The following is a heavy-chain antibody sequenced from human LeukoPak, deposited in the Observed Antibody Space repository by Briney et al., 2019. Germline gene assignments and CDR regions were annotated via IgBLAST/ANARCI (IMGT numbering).Heavy chain of an antibody. CDR1: GFTLSNYA. Sequence: GGSLRLSCSAPGFTLSNYAMSRVRQAPGKGVEWVSGVSGNGGSTYYADSVKGRFTISRDNSKNTLYLQMNSLRAEDTTIYYCATVNWNAFDIWGQGTMVTVSS. CDR3: ATVNWNAFDI. D-gene: IGHD1-1*01. V-gene: IGHV3-23*01. CDR2: VSGNGGST. J-gene: IGHJ3*02.